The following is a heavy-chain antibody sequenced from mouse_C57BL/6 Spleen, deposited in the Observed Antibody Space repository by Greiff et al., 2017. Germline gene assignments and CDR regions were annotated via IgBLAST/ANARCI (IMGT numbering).Heavy chain of an antibody. D-gene: IGHD2-4*01. CDR2: ISYSGST. V-gene: IGHV3-1*01. J-gene: IGHJ3*01. Sequence: EVQLQESGPGMVKPSQSLSLTCTVTGYSITSGYDWHWIRHFPGNKLEWMGYISYSGSTNYNPSLQSRISITHDTSKNHFFLKLNSVTTEDTATYYCARDQGDYAFAYWGQGTLVTVAA. CDR1: GYSITSGYD. CDR3: ARDQGDYAFAY.